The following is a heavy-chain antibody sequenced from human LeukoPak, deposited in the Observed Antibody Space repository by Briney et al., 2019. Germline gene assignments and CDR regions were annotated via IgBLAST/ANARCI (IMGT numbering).Heavy chain of an antibody. CDR2: IYYSGST. J-gene: IGHJ3*02. CDR3: ARDITIFGVDAFDI. D-gene: IGHD3-3*01. CDR1: GGSISSGDYY. V-gene: IGHV4-30-4*08. Sequence: SQTLSLTCTVSGGSISSGDYYCSWIRQPPGKGLEWIGYIYYSGSTYYNPSLKSRVTISVDTSKNQFSLKLSSVTAADTAVYYCARDITIFGVDAFDIWGQGTKVTVSS.